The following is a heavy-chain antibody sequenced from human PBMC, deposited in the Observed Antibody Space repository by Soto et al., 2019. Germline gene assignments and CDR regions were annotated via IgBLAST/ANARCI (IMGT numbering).Heavy chain of an antibody. V-gene: IGHV3-23*01. CDR2: SSATGAGT. Sequence: GSLRLSCAASGFTFSSYGMTWVRQAPGKGLEWVSFSSATGAGTYYADSVKGRFTISRDNSKNTLYLQMTSLRADDTAVYYCAKDRRAGGNYGFYSNFWGQGALVTVSS. D-gene: IGHD1-7*01. J-gene: IGHJ4*02. CDR1: GFTFSSYG. CDR3: AKDRRAGGNYGFYSNF.